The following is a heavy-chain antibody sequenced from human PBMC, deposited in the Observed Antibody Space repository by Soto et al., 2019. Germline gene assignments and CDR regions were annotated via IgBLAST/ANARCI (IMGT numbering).Heavy chain of an antibody. V-gene: IGHV4-31*03. CDR2: IHHSGST. CDR3: ARNDYASSPYLSRRQHAFDI. J-gene: IGHJ3*02. Sequence: QVQLQESGPGLVKPSQTLSLICTVSGGSINSGDYFWSWIRQHPGKGLEWIGYIHHSGSTYSNLSLKSRVSISVETSQISLQLTSVTAAYTAVYYCARNDYASSPYLSRRQHAFDIWGQGTTVIVSS. D-gene: IGHD3-22*01. CDR1: GGSINSGDYF.